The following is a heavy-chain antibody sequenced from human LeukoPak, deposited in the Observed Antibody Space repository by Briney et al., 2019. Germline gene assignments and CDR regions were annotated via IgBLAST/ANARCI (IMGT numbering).Heavy chain of an antibody. CDR3: AREGSGSYYFAFDS. CDR1: GYTFTGYY. J-gene: IGHJ4*02. CDR2: INPNSGGT. Sequence: ASVKVSCKASGYTFTGYYMYWVRQAPGQGLEWMGWINPNSGGTNYAQKFQGRVTMTRDTSISTAYMELSRLRSDDTAVYYCAREGSGSYYFAFDSWGQETLVTVSS. V-gene: IGHV1-2*02. D-gene: IGHD3-10*01.